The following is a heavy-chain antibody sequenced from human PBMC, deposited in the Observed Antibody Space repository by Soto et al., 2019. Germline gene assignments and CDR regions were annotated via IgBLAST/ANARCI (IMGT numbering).Heavy chain of an antibody. D-gene: IGHD2-15*01. V-gene: IGHV3-15*01. J-gene: IGHJ4*02. CDR1: GFTFSNAC. Sequence: PGGSLRLSCAASGFTFSNACMSWVRQAPGKGLEWVGRIKSKTDGGTTDYAAPVKGRFTISRDDSKNTLYLQMNSLKTEDTAVYYCTTWGYCSGGSCYSAVYWGQGTLVTVSS. CDR3: TTWGYCSGGSCYSAVY. CDR2: IKSKTDGGTT.